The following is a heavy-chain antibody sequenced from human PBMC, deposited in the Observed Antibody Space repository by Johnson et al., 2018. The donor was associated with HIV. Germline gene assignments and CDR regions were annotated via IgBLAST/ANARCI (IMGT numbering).Heavy chain of an antibody. J-gene: IGHJ3*02. V-gene: IGHV3-15*01. CDR1: GFTFTNAW. D-gene: IGHD3-22*01. CDR2: IKRKTDGETT. Sequence: VQLVESGGGVVQPGRSLRLSCAASGFTFTNAWMHWVRQAPGKGLAWVGRIKRKTDGETTDYTTPVKGRFTISRDDSKNTLYLQMNSLRAEDTAVYYCARERDDSSGYYYHDAFDIWGQGTMVTVSS. CDR3: ARERDDSSGYYYHDAFDI.